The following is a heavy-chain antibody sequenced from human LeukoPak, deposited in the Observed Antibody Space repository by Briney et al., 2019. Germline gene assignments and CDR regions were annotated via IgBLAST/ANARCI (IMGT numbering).Heavy chain of an antibody. CDR3: ARVRTNAYGFDY. J-gene: IGHJ4*02. V-gene: IGHV3-74*03. CDR2: INDDGSRF. Sequence: GRSLRLSCVGSGFTFNFYWMHWVRQAPGKGLEWVSHINDDGSRFTYADFVKGRFTNSRDNAKNTVYLQMNSLRVEDTAVYYCARVRTNAYGFDYWGQGAQVTVSS. CDR1: GFTFNFYW. D-gene: IGHD3-10*01.